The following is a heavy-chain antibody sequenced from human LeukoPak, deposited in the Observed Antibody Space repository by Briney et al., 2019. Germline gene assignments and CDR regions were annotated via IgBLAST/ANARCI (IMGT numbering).Heavy chain of an antibody. CDR3: ARIVLRFLEWLPPYYYYYYMDV. CDR2: INHSGST. J-gene: IGHJ6*03. D-gene: IGHD3-3*01. V-gene: IGHV4-34*01. Sequence: SETLSLTCAVYGGSFNGYYWSWIRQPPGKGLEWIGEINHSGSTNYNPSLKSRVTISVDTSKNQFSLKLSSVTAADTAVYYCARIVLRFLEWLPPYYYYYYMDVWGKGTTVTVSS. CDR1: GGSFNGYY.